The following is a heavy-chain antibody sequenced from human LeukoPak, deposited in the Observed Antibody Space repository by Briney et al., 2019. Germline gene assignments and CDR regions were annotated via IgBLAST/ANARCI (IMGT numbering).Heavy chain of an antibody. CDR2: IYPGDSDT. CDR1: GCSFTSYW. CDR3: ARSDLGRYSSSSYYYYYMDV. D-gene: IGHD6-6*01. Sequence: GESLKISCKGSGCSFTSYWIGWVRQMPGKGLEWMGIIYPGDSDTRYSPSFQGQVTISADKSISTAYLQRSSLKASDTAMYYCARSDLGRYSSSSYYYYYMDVWGKGTTVTVSS. J-gene: IGHJ6*03. V-gene: IGHV5-51*01.